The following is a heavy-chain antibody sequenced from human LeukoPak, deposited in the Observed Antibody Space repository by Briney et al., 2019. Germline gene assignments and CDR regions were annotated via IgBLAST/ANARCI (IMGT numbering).Heavy chain of an antibody. Sequence: GESLKISCRGSGYSFTSYWTGWVRQMPGKGLEWMGIIYPGDSDTRYSPSFQGQVTISADKSISTAYLQWSSLKASDTAMYYCARQVGYSPYYYGMDVWGQGTTVTVSS. J-gene: IGHJ6*02. D-gene: IGHD4-11*01. CDR2: IYPGDSDT. V-gene: IGHV5-51*01. CDR3: ARQVGYSPYYYGMDV. CDR1: GYSFTSYW.